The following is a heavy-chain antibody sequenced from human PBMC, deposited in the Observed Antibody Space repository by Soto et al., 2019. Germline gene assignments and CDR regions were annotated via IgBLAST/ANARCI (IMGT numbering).Heavy chain of an antibody. V-gene: IGHV3-23*01. CDR1: GFTFSSYA. CDR3: ASWGIAVGGPYL. CDR2: ISGSGDST. J-gene: IGHJ4*02. Sequence: EVQLLESGGGLVQPGGSLRLSCAASGFTFSSYAMSWVRQAPGKGLEWVSAISGSGDSTYYADSVKGRFTISRDNSKNTLYLQMNSLRAEDTAVYYCASWGIAVGGPYLWGQGSLGTVSS. D-gene: IGHD6-19*01.